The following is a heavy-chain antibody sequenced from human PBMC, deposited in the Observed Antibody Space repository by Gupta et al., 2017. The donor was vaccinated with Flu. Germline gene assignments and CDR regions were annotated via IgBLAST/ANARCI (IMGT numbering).Heavy chain of an antibody. D-gene: IGHD2-15*01. J-gene: IGHJ4*01. CDR1: GYTFTAVG. Sequence: QDQLVQSGPEVKKPGASVKLSCTPSGYTFTAVGISWVRQAPGQGLEWVGWISTYDGYIKYAQKFQGRGTMPTYTSTGSAYRERRRLRSGDTADDDCARDLQPVDWGHGTRVTV. V-gene: IGHV1-18*01. CDR3: ARDLQPVD. CDR2: ISTYDGYI.